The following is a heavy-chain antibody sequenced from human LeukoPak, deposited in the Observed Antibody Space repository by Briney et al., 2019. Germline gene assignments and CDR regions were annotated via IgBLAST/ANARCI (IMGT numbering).Heavy chain of an antibody. J-gene: IGHJ4*02. CDR3: ARSGYDPHFDY. CDR1: GFTFSSYS. V-gene: IGHV3-21*01. D-gene: IGHD5-12*01. Sequence: GGSLRLSCAASGFTFSSYSMSWVRQAPGKGLEWVSSISSSSSYIYYADSVKGRFTISRDNAKNSLYLQMNSLRAEDTAVNYCARSGYDPHFDYWGQGTLVTVSS. CDR2: ISSSSSYI.